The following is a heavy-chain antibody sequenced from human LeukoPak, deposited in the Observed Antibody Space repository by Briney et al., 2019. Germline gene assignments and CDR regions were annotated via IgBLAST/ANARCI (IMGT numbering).Heavy chain of an antibody. CDR1: GGTYNNYA. Sequence: SVKVSCKASGGTYNNYAITWVRQAPGQGLEWVGGILPVFGTSNYAQGFQGRVTITADESTGTTYMELSSLRSEDTAVYYCARDHRGFYYGSGNYYYLDVWGKGTTVTVSS. V-gene: IGHV1-69*13. CDR3: ARDHRGFYYGSGNYYYLDV. J-gene: IGHJ6*03. D-gene: IGHD3-10*01. CDR2: ILPVFGTS.